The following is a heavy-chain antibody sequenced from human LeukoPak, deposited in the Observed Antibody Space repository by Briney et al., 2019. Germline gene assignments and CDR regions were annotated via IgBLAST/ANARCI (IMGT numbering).Heavy chain of an antibody. Sequence: SETLSLTCTVSGGSISSYYWSWIRQPPGKGLEWIGYIYYSGSTNYNPSLKSRVTISVDTSKNQFSLKLSSVTAADTAVYYCARDSSYYYGMDVWGQGTTVTVSS. CDR2: IYYSGST. V-gene: IGHV4-59*12. CDR3: ARDSSYYYGMDV. J-gene: IGHJ6*02. CDR1: GGSISSYY.